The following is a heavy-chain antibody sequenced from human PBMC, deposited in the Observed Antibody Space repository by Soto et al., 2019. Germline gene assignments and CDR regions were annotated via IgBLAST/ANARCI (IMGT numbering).Heavy chain of an antibody. J-gene: IGHJ4*02. Sequence: GGSLRLSCAASGFTFSSYDMHWVRQATGKGLEWVSAIGTAGDTYYPGSVKGRFTISRDNSKNTLYLQMNSLRAEDTAVYYCARDHRVMTTAPGVDYWGQGTLVTVSS. CDR3: ARDHRVMTTAPGVDY. CDR2: IGTAGDT. CDR1: GFTFSSYD. V-gene: IGHV3-13*01. D-gene: IGHD3-22*01.